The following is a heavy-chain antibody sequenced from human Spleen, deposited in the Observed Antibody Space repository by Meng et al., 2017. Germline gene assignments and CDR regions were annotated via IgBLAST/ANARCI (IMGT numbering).Heavy chain of an antibody. D-gene: IGHD6-13*01. Sequence: QVHPVQHVPEVKTPGAPVKVSCKPSGYDFPDYYRHWVRRAPGQGLEWMGRINPKSGDTHYAQKFQGRVTMTGDTSISTAYMELSGLRSDDTAMYYCARDEDISAAGKLFGDYWGQGTLVTVSS. CDR1: GYDFPDYY. CDR3: ARDEDISAAGKLFGDY. J-gene: IGHJ4*02. V-gene: IGHV1-2*06. CDR2: INPKSGDT.